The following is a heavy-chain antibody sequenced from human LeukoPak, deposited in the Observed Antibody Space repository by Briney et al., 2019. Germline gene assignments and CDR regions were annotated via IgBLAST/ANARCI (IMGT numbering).Heavy chain of an antibody. Sequence: PSETLSLTCTVSGGSISSYYWSWLRQPAGKGLEWIGRIYTSGSTNYNPSLKSRVTMSVDTSKNQFSLKLSSVTAADTAVYYCARGGSDSYYYYYYMDVWGKGTTVTVSS. V-gene: IGHV4-4*07. CDR3: ARGGSDSYYYYYYMDV. D-gene: IGHD1-26*01. CDR2: IYTSGST. J-gene: IGHJ6*03. CDR1: GGSISSYY.